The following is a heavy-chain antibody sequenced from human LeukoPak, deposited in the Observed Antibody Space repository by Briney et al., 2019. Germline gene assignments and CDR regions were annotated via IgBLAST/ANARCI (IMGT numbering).Heavy chain of an antibody. CDR2: ISGSGGST. V-gene: IGHV3-23*01. J-gene: IGHJ4*02. D-gene: IGHD3-22*01. CDR1: GFTFSSYA. CDR3: AKLRVVVTYYFDY. Sequence: PGGSLRLSCAASGFTFSSYAMSWVRQAPGKGLEWVSAISGSGGSTYYADSVKGRFTISRDNSKNTLYPQMNSLRAEDTAVYYCAKLRVVVTYYFDYWGQGTLVTVSS.